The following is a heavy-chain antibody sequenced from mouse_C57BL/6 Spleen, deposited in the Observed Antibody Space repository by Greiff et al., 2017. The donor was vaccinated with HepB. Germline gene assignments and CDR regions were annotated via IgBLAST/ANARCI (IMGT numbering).Heavy chain of an antibody. D-gene: IGHD1-1*01. CDR3: AREGFGHYGSSYGWFPFAY. CDR1: GYTFTDHT. J-gene: IGHJ3*01. Sequence: QVQLQQSDAELVKPGASVKISCKVSGYTFTDHTIHWMKQRPEQGLEWIGYIYPRDGSTKYNEKFKGKATLTADKSSSTAYMQLNSLTSEDSAVYFCAREGFGHYGSSYGWFPFAYWGQGTLVTVSA. CDR2: IYPRDGST. V-gene: IGHV1-78*01.